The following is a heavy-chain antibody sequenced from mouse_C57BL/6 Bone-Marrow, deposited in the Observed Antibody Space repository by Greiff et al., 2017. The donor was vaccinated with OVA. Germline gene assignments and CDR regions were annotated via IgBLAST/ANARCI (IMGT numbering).Heavy chain of an antibody. CDR2: ISYSGST. D-gene: IGHD4-1*02. CDR1: GYSITSGYD. CDR3: ASRGQLGRDYFDY. J-gene: IGHJ2*01. V-gene: IGHV3-1*01. Sequence: EVKLVESGPGMVKPSQSLSLTCTATGYSITSGYDWHWIRHFPGNKLEWMGYISYSGSTNYNPSLKSRISITHDTSKNHFFLKLNSVTTEDTATYYCASRGQLGRDYFDYWGQGTTLTVSS.